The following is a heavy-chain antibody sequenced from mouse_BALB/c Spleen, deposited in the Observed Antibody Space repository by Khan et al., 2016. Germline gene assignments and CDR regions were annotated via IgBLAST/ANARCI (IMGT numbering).Heavy chain of an antibody. CDR1: GYTSANYW. CDR3: ADALFVY. CDR2: IYPGDGDT. V-gene: IGHV1-87*01. Sequence: QVQLQQSGAELARLGASVRLSCKASGYTSANYWMQWVKQRPGQGLEWIGSIYPGDGDTRYSQKFKDKATLTADNSSSSAYMHLRSVASEDSAVYYCADALFVYWGQGTLVTVSA. J-gene: IGHJ3*01.